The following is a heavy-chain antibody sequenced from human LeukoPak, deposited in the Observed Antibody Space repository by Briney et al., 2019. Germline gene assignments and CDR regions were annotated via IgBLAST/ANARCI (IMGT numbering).Heavy chain of an antibody. J-gene: IGHJ4*02. CDR1: GGSISSYY. CDR2: IYYSGST. V-gene: IGHV4-59*08. D-gene: IGHD6-6*01. Sequence: PSETLSLTCTVSGGSISSYYWSWIRQPPGKGLEWIGYIYYSGSTNYNPSLKSRVTISVDTSKNQFSLKLSSVTAADTAVYYCARGDSSSSPDFDYWGQGTLVTVSS. CDR3: ARGDSSSSPDFDY.